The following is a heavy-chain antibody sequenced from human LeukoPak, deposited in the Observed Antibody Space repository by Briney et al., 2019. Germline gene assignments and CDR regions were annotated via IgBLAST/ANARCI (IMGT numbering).Heavy chain of an antibody. D-gene: IGHD4-23*01. CDR3: ASPAYYGSTPYYFDY. Sequence: GGSLRLSCAASGFTVSSNYMSWVRQAPGKGLEWVSVIYSGGSTYYADSVKGRFTISRDNSKNTLYLQMNSLRAEDTAVYYCASPAYYGSTPYYFDYWGQGTLVTVSS. J-gene: IGHJ4*02. CDR2: IYSGGST. CDR1: GFTVSSNY. V-gene: IGHV3-66*02.